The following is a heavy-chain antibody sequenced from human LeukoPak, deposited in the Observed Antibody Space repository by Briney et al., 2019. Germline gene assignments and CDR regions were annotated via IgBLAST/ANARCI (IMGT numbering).Heavy chain of an antibody. V-gene: IGHV2-70*20. CDR3: ARIRGGGSYEYYFDY. D-gene: IGHD1-26*01. CDR1: GFSLSTSGMC. J-gene: IGHJ4*02. Sequence: SGPALVKPTQPLTLTCTFSGFSLSTSGMCVGWVRQPPGKALEWLALIDWDDDKYYSTSLKTRLTISKDTSKNQVVLTMTNMDPVDTATYYCARIRGGGSYEYYFDYWGQGTLVTVSS. CDR2: IDWDDDK.